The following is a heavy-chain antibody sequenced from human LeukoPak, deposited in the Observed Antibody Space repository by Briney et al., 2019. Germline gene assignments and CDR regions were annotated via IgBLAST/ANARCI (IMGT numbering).Heavy chain of an antibody. D-gene: IGHD3-22*01. CDR2: ITRSGSSI. Sequence: PGGSLRLSCAASGFTFSDYYMSWLRQAPGKGLEWVSYITRSGSSIYYADSVKGRFTISRDNAKNSLFLQMNSLRADDTAVYYCARDYYDTSGCLDYWGQGTLVTVSS. V-gene: IGHV3-11*01. CDR1: GFTFSDYY. J-gene: IGHJ4*02. CDR3: ARDYYDTSGCLDY.